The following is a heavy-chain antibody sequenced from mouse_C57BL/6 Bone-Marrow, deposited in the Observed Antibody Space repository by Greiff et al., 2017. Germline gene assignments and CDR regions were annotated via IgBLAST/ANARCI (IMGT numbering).Heavy chain of an antibody. Sequence: VKLQQPGAELVRPGSSVKLSCKASGYTFTSYWMHWVKQRPIQGLEWIGNIDPSDSETHYNQKFKDKATLTVDKSSSTAYMQLSSLTSEDSAVYYCARSGLLYYFDYWGQGTTLTVSS. CDR2: IDPSDSET. V-gene: IGHV1-52*01. D-gene: IGHD3-1*01. CDR1: GYTFTSYW. CDR3: ARSGLLYYFDY. J-gene: IGHJ2*01.